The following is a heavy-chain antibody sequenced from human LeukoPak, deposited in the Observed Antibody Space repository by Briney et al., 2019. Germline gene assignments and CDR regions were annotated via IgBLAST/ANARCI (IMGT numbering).Heavy chain of an antibody. D-gene: IGHD3-22*01. Sequence: GGSLRLSCAASGFTFSSYSMNWVRQAPGKGLEWVSSISSSSSYIYYADSVKGRFTISRDNAKNSLYLQMNSLRAEDTAVYYRARDESSRYYYDSSGYCIYWGQGTLVTVSS. CDR3: ARDESSRYYYDSSGYCIY. CDR1: GFTFSSYS. J-gene: IGHJ4*02. V-gene: IGHV3-21*01. CDR2: ISSSSSYI.